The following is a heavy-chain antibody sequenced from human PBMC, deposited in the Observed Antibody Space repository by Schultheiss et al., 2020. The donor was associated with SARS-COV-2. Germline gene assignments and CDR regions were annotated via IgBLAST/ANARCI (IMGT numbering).Heavy chain of an antibody. D-gene: IGHD1-14*01. V-gene: IGHV4-59*12. CDR3: ASVTTGGDAFDI. Sequence: SQTLSLTCTVSGGSISSYYWSWIRQPPGKGLEWIGYIYYSGSTYYNPSLKSRVTISVDTSKNQFSLKLSSVTAADTAVYYCASVTTGGDAFDIWGQGTMVTVSS. CDR2: IYYSGST. J-gene: IGHJ3*02. CDR1: GGSISSYY.